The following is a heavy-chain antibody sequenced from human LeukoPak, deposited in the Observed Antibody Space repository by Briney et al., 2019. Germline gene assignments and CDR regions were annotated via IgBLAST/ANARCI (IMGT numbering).Heavy chain of an antibody. D-gene: IGHD6-13*01. CDR1: GFTFSSYA. Sequence: PGGSLRLSCAASGFTFSSYAMHWVRQAPGKGLEWVAVILYEGGNKYYADSVKGRFTISRDNSKNTLFLQMNSLRAEDTALYYCARVGSSSWSYYFDYWGQGTLVTVSS. V-gene: IGHV3-30-3*01. CDR2: ILYEGGNK. CDR3: ARVGSSSWSYYFDY. J-gene: IGHJ4*02.